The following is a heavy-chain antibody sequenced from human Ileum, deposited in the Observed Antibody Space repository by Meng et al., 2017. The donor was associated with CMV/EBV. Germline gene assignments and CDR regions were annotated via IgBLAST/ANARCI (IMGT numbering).Heavy chain of an antibody. CDR2: IRLNSGDT. D-gene: IGHD7-27*01. CDR3: ARENWVYDY. Sequence: QVQLVQFGTEMKTAGASVKVSCKASGDIFTGYYMHWFRQAPGQGLEWMGQIRLNSGDTHYAQKFQGRVTMTRDMSIITAYMELSSLMSDDTAVYYCARENWVYDYWGQGTLVTVSS. V-gene: IGHV1-2*06. CDR1: GDIFTGYY. J-gene: IGHJ4*02.